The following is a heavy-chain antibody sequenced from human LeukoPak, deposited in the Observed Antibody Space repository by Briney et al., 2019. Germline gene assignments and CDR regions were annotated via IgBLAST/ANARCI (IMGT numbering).Heavy chain of an antibody. D-gene: IGHD3-22*01. Sequence: GGSLRLSCAASGFTFSSYAMHWVRQAPGKGLVWVAIISYDGSNKYYADSVKGRFTISRDNSKNTLYLQINSLRAEDTAVYYCATDPESSGYYYPIFDYWGQGTLVTVSS. V-gene: IGHV3-30-3*01. CDR3: ATDPESSGYYYPIFDY. CDR1: GFTFSSYA. J-gene: IGHJ4*02. CDR2: ISYDGSNK.